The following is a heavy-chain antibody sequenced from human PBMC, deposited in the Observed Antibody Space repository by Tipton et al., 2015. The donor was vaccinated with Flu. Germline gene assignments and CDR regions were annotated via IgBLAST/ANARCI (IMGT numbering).Heavy chain of an antibody. J-gene: IGHJ5*02. D-gene: IGHD4-11*01. CDR1: GDSIRSSYY. V-gene: IGHV4-38-2*02. CDR2: ISRSGST. CDR3: ARRDYSNYVSDPKNWFDP. Sequence: LRLSCTVSGDSIRSSYYWAWIRQPPGKGLEWIGQISRSGSTYYNSSLQSRVTLSVDSSRNQFSLKVRSVTASDTAICYCARRDYSNYVSDPKNWFDPWGQGTLVTVSS.